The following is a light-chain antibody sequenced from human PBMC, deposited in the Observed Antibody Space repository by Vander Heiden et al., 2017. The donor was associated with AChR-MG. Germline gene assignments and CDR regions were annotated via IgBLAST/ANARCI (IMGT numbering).Light chain of an antibody. CDR2: LKSDGGH. Sequence: QLVLTHSPSASASLGASVNLTCTLSSGHSDYPLPWHHQQPEKGPRYLMKLKSDGGHSKGDGIPDRFSGSSSGAERFLTIASLQSEDEADYYCQTWDTGSHVVFGGGTKLTVL. CDR3: QTWDTGSHVV. J-gene: IGLJ2*01. CDR1: SGHSDYP. V-gene: IGLV4-69*01.